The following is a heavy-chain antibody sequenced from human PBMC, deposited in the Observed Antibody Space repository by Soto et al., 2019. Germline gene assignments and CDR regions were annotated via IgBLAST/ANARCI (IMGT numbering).Heavy chain of an antibody. D-gene: IGHD3-9*01. V-gene: IGHV1-69*13. Sequence: ASVKVSCKASGGTFSSYAISWVRQAPGQGLEWMGGIIPIFGTANYAQKFQGRVTTTADESTSTAYMELSSLRSEDTAVYYCARVSAFDPSYYFDYWGQGTLVTVSS. CDR3: ARVSAFDPSYYFDY. J-gene: IGHJ4*02. CDR2: IIPIFGTA. CDR1: GGTFSSYA.